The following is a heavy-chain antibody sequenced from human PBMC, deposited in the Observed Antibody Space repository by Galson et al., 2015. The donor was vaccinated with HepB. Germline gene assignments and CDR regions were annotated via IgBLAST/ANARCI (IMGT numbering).Heavy chain of an antibody. CDR3: ARGPLLWFGEYQYYFDY. CDR2: IIPIFGTA. CDR1: GGTFSSYA. J-gene: IGHJ4*02. Sequence: SVKVSCKASGGTFSSYAISWVRQAPGQGLEWMGGIIPIFGTANYAQKFQGRVTITADESTSTAYMELSSLRSEDTAVYYCARGPLLWFGEYQYYFDYWGQGTLVTVSS. D-gene: IGHD3-10*01. V-gene: IGHV1-69*13.